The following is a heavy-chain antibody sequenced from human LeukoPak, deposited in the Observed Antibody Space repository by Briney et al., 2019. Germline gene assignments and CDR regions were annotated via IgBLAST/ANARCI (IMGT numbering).Heavy chain of an antibody. D-gene: IGHD3-22*01. V-gene: IGHV4-34*01. Sequence: PSETLSLTCGVHGGSFSGFYWSWIRLPPGKGPEWIGQINHSGSANYNPSLRSRVTISVDMSKNQFSLNLRSVPAADTGVYYCASTYYDSGGFSPFDYWGQGSLVTVSS. CDR2: INHSGSA. CDR3: ASTYYDSGGFSPFDY. CDR1: GGSFSGFY. J-gene: IGHJ4*02.